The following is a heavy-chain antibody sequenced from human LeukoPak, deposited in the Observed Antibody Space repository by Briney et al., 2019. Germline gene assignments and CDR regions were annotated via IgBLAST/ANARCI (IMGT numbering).Heavy chain of an antibody. J-gene: IGHJ6*02. V-gene: IGHV3-23*01. Sequence: GGSLRLSSAASGFTFSSYAMSWVRQAPGKGLEWVSAISGSVGSTYYADSVKGRFTISRDNSKNTLYLQMNSLRAEDTAVYYCAKDRSVVAAVYYYYGMDVWGQGTTVTVSS. D-gene: IGHD2-15*01. CDR2: ISGSVGST. CDR1: GFTFSSYA. CDR3: AKDRSVVAAVYYYYGMDV.